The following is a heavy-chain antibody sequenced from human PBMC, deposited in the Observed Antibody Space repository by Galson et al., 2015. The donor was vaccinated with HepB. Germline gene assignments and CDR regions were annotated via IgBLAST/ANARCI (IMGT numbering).Heavy chain of an antibody. CDR2: ISGSGGST. D-gene: IGHD3-10*01. CDR1: GFTFSSYA. CDR3: AKDSNYYGSGTPEWFDP. Sequence: SLRLSCAASGFTFSSYAMSWVRQAPGKGLEWVSAISGSGGSTYYADSVKGRFTISRDNSKNTLYLQMNSLRAEDTAVYYCAKDSNYYGSGTPEWFDPWGQGTLVTVSS. V-gene: IGHV3-23*01. J-gene: IGHJ5*02.